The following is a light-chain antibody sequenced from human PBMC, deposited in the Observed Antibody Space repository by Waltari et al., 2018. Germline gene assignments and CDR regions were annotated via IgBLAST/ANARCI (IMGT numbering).Light chain of an antibody. Sequence: DIQVTQSPSTLSASVGDRVSITCRASQSISSSLAWFQQKPGKGPKLLIYGASTLESWVPSRFSGSGSGTEFTLTISSLQPDDFATYYCQQYFHLSTFGQGTKVEIK. CDR3: QQYFHLST. V-gene: IGKV1-5*03. CDR2: GAS. CDR1: QSISSS. J-gene: IGKJ1*01.